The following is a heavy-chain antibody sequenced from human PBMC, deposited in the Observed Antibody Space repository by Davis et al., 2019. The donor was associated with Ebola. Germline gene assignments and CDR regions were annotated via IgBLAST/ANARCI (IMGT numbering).Heavy chain of an antibody. CDR3: ARVVTMLGFDP. Sequence: MPSETLSLTCAVYGGSFSGYYWSWIRQPPGKGLEWIGYIYYSGSTNYNPSLKSRVTISVDTSKNQFSLKLSSVTAADTAVYYCARVVTMLGFDPWGQGTLVTVSS. CDR1: GGSFSGYY. J-gene: IGHJ5*02. CDR2: IYYSGST. V-gene: IGHV4-59*01. D-gene: IGHD3-10*01.